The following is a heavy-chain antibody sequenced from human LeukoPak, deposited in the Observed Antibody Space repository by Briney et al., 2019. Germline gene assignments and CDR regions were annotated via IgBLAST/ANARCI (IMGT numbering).Heavy chain of an antibody. CDR2: IYHSGYT. J-gene: IGHJ3*01. D-gene: IGHD5-12*01. Sequence: PSETLSLTCTVSGGSISSRKWWGWVRQPPGQGLEWIGEIYHSGYTNYNPSFKSRVTISEDQSRNQFSLKLTSVTAADTAIYYCAGPPYNSGGHTFDVWGQGTMVSVSS. CDR1: GGSISSRKW. V-gene: IGHV4-4*02. CDR3: AGPPYNSGGHTFDV.